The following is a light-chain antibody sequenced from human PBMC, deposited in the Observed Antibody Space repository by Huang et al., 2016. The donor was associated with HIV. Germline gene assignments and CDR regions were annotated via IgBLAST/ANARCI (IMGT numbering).Light chain of an antibody. V-gene: IGKV2-29*02. CDR1: QSLLYSDGKTY. J-gene: IGKJ2*01. Sequence: EIVMTQSPLSLSVTPGQPASISCKSSQSLLYSDGKTYLYWYLQKPGQSPQPLMYEVSSRVSGVPDRFSGSGSGTDFTLKISRVEAEDVGVYYCMQGVHLYTFGQGTKLEIK. CDR2: EVS. CDR3: MQGVHLYT.